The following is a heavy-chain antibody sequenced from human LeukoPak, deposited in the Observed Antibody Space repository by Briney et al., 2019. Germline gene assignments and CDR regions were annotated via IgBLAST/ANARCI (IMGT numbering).Heavy chain of an antibody. J-gene: IGHJ4*02. CDR2: IRYDGSNK. V-gene: IGHV3-30*02. D-gene: IGHD3-22*01. CDR1: GFTFSSYG. Sequence: GGSLRLSCAASGFTFSSYGMHWVRQAPGKGLEWVAFIRYDGSNKYYADSVKGRFTISRDNSKNTLYLQMNSLRAEDTAVYYCAKDPDSSRYYYDSSGYYYFDYWGQGTLVTVSS. CDR3: AKDPDSSRYYYDSSGYYYFDY.